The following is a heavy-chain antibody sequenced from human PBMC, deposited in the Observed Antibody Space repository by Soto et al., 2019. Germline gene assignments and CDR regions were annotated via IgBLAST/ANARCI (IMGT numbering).Heavy chain of an antibody. V-gene: IGHV4-39*01. CDR3: ARLERTVDISEAFYI. Sequence: QLQLQESGPGLVKPSETLSLTCTVSGGSISSSSYYWGWIRQPPGQGREGIGRIYYSGSTYYNPYFKSRVTLSVDTSQNRFSLQVRCVTAADTAVYYCARLERTVDISEAFYIWGQGKLGPVSS. D-gene: IGHD5-12*01. CDR1: GGSISSSSYY. J-gene: IGHJ3*02. CDR2: IYYSGST.